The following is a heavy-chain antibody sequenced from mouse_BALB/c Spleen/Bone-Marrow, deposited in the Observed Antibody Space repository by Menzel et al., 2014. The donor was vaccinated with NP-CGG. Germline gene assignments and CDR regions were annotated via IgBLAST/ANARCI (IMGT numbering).Heavy chain of an antibody. J-gene: IGHJ2*01. CDR3: ARGDPYYRYSDY. CDR1: GYTFTSSW. CDR2: IHPNSGNT. V-gene: IGHV1S130*01. D-gene: IGHD2-14*01. Sequence: QVQLKQSGSVLVRPGASVKLSCKASGYTFTSSWMHWAKQRPGQGLGWIGEIHPNSGNTNYNEKFKGKATLTVDTSSSTAYVDLSSLTSEDSAVYYCARGDPYYRYSDYWGQGTTLTVSS.